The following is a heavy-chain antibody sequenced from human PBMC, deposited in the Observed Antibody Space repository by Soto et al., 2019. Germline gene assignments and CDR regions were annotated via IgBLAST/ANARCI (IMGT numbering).Heavy chain of an antibody. Sequence: GASVKVSCKASGYTFTGYYMHWVRQAPGQGLAWMGWINPNSGGTNYAQTFQGRVTMPKDTSISTAYMGLSRLRSDDTAVYYRAREREGGYEVYYYGMDVWGQGTTVTVSS. CDR2: INPNSGGT. CDR1: GYTFTGYY. D-gene: IGHD5-12*01. J-gene: IGHJ6*02. V-gene: IGHV1-2*02. CDR3: AREREGGYEVYYYGMDV.